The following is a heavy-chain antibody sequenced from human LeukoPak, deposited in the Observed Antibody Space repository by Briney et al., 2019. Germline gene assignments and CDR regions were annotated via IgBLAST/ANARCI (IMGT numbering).Heavy chain of an antibody. Sequence: SETLSLTCAVYGGSFSGYYWSWIRQPPGKGLEWIGEINHSGSTNHNPSLKSRVTMSVDTSKNQFSLKLTSVTAADTAVYYCARYDFNKYFDYWGQGILVTVSS. D-gene: IGHD3-3*01. J-gene: IGHJ4*02. V-gene: IGHV4-34*10. CDR3: ARYDFNKYFDY. CDR1: GGSFSGYY. CDR2: INHSGST.